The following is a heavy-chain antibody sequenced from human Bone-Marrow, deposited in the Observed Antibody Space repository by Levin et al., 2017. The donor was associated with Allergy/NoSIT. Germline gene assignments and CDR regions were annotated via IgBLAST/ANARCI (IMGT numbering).Heavy chain of an antibody. CDR2: ISSSGSTI. V-gene: IGHV3-48*03. CDR3: ARENYDILTGYFDY. CDR1: GFTFSSYE. D-gene: IGHD3-9*01. Sequence: GESLKISCAASGFTFSSYEMNWVRQAPGKGLEWVSYISSSGSTIYYADSVKGRFTISRDNAKNSLYLQMNSLRAEDTAVYYCARENYDILTGYFDYWGQGTLVTVSS. J-gene: IGHJ4*02.